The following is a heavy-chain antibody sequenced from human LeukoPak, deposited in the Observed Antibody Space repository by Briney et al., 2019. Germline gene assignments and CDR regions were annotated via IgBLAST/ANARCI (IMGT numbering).Heavy chain of an antibody. CDR3: AREGGYNAPDY. Sequence: GGSLRLSCAASGFTFSSYRMNWVRQAPGKGLEWVSSISSSSSYIYYADSVKGRFTISRDNAKNSLYLQMNSLRAEDTAVYSCAREGGYNAPDYWGQGTLVTVSS. V-gene: IGHV3-21*01. D-gene: IGHD1-14*01. CDR1: GFTFSSYR. CDR2: ISSSSSYI. J-gene: IGHJ4*02.